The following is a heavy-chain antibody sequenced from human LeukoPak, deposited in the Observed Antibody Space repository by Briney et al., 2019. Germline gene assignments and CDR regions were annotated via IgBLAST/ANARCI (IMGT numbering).Heavy chain of an antibody. CDR1: GFTVSSKY. Sequence: GGSLRPSCAASGFTVSSKYMSWVRQAPGKGLEWVSVIYSGGSTYYADSVKGRFTISRDNSKNTLYLQMNSLRAEDTAVYYCAREDKEYFDYWGQGTLVTVSS. V-gene: IGHV3-53*01. CDR3: AREDKEYFDY. J-gene: IGHJ4*02. CDR2: IYSGGST.